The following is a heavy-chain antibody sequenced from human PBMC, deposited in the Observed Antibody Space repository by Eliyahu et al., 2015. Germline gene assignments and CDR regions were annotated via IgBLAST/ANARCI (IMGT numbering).Heavy chain of an antibody. J-gene: IGHJ4*02. Sequence: QLQLQESGPGLVKPSETLSLTCTVSGSSIXSXSYXXGXXRQPPGKGLEWIGSIYYSGSTYYNPSLKSRVTISVDTSKNQFSLKLSSVTAADTAVYYCARGYDYVWGSYRYNHPLDYWGQGTLVTVSS. CDR1: GSSIXSXSYX. D-gene: IGHD3-16*02. CDR2: IYYSGST. CDR3: ARGYDYVWGSYRYNHPLDY. V-gene: IGHV4-39*01.